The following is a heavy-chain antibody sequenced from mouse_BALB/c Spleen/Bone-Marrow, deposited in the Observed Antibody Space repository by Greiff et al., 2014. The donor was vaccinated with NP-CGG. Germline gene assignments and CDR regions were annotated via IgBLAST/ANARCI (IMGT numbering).Heavy chain of an antibody. J-gene: IGHJ2*01. D-gene: IGHD4-1*01. CDR2: IYPGSGST. CDR3: ARGAWANWDYFDY. CDR1: GYNFTSYW. Sequence: QVQLKESGAELVKPGTSVKLSCKASGYNFTSYWVNWGELRPGQGLEWIGDIYPGSGSTNYNEKFKSKATLTVDTSSSTAYMQLSSLASEDSALYYCARGAWANWDYFDYWGQGTTLTVSS. V-gene: IGHV1-55*01.